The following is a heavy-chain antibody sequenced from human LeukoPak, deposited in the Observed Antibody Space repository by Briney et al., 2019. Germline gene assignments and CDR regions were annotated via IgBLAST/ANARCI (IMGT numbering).Heavy chain of an antibody. Sequence: GGSLRLSCVASQFTFRNYAMSWVRQAPGKGLEWVAAITGSGTNTYYSDYVKGRFVISRDNSKNTLFLYVNNLRAEDTAVYYCVKDPSGVDPWGQGTLVTVSS. CDR2: ITGSGTNT. CDR1: QFTFRNYA. V-gene: IGHV3-23*01. J-gene: IGHJ5*02. CDR3: VKDPSGVDP.